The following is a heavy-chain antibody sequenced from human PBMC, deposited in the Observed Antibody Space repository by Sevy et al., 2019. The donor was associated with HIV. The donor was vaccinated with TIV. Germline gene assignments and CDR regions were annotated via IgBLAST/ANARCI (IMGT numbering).Heavy chain of an antibody. Sequence: ASVKVSCKISGYTLTEFSMHWVRQVPGKGLEWMGSFDPEDAKTIYAQKFQGRVTMTEDTSTDTAYMEQRSLRSEDTAMYYCAITREYYSDSSGYFDYWGQGTLVTVSS. D-gene: IGHD3-22*01. CDR1: GYTLTEFS. CDR2: FDPEDAKT. J-gene: IGHJ4*02. V-gene: IGHV1-24*01. CDR3: AITREYYSDSSGYFDY.